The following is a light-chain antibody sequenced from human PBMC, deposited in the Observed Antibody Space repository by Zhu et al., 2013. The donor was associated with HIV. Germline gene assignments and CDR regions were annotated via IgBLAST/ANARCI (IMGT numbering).Light chain of an antibody. CDR3: QQYGSSLWT. V-gene: IGKV3-20*01. Sequence: EVVLTQSPAILSLSPGERATLSCRASQSVTYLGWYQQKPGQAPRLLIYEASTRATGIPARFSGSGSGTDFTLTISRLEPEDFAVYYCQQYGSSLWTFGQGTKVEIK. CDR1: QSVTY. J-gene: IGKJ1*01. CDR2: EAS.